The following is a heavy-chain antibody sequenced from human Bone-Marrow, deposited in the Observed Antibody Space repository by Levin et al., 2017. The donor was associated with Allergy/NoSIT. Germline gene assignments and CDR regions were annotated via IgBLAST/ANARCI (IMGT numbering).Heavy chain of an antibody. J-gene: IGHJ4*02. CDR2: ISGSGGST. Sequence: GGSLRLSCAASGFIFSNYAMSWVRQAPGTGLEWVSTISGSGGSTYYADSVKGRFTISRDNSKNTLYLQMNSLRAEDTAVYYCAKDLKGSVGYCSGGSCSVADYWGQGTLVTVSS. V-gene: IGHV3-23*01. CDR1: GFIFSNYA. CDR3: AKDLKGSVGYCSGGSCSVADY. D-gene: IGHD2-15*01.